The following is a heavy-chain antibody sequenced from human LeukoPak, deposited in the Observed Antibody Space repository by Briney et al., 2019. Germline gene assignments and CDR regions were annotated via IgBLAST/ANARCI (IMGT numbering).Heavy chain of an antibody. CDR1: GYTFTSYG. CDR3: ARAPGGARAFDI. V-gene: IGHV1-2*04. J-gene: IGHJ3*02. D-gene: IGHD3-16*01. CDR2: INPNSGGS. Sequence: ASVKVSCKASGYTFTSYGISWVRQAPGHGLEWMGWINPNSGGSIYAQKFQGWVTMTRDTSISTAYMELSRLRSDDTAVYYCARAPGGARAFDIWGQGTMVTVSS.